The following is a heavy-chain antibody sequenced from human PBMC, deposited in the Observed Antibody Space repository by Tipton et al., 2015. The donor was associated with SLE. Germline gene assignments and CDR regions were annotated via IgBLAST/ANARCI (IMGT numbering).Heavy chain of an antibody. V-gene: IGHV4-39*07. Sequence: TLSLTCTVSGGSNSSSGYDWGWNRQPPGKGLEWIGSFYHSGSTYYNPSLKSRVTISVDTSKKQFSLKMSSVTASDTAQYFFARLNVPTAMDCYYYYLDVWGNVTTVTVSS. J-gene: IGHJ6*03. CDR2: FYHSGST. CDR3: ARLNVPTAMDCYYYYLDV. CDR1: GGSNSSSGYD. D-gene: IGHD2-2*01.